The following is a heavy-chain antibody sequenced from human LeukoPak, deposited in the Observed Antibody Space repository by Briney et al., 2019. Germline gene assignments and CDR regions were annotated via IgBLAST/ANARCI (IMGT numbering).Heavy chain of an antibody. V-gene: IGHV7-4-1*02. CDR2: INTNTGNP. CDR1: GYTFTSYA. Sequence: GASVKVSCKASGYTFTSYAMNWVRQAPGQGLEWMGWINTNTGNPTYAQGFTGRFVFSLDTSVSTAYLQISSLKAEDTAVYYCASQYSSSWYHAFDIWGQGTMVTVSS. CDR3: ASQYSSSWYHAFDI. J-gene: IGHJ3*02. D-gene: IGHD6-13*01.